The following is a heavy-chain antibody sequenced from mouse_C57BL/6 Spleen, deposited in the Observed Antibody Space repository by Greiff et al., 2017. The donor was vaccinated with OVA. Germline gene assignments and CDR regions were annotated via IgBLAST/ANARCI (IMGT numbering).Heavy chain of an antibody. V-gene: IGHV1-64*01. CDR3: ARDLYYGNYADAY. CDR1: GYTFTSYW. J-gene: IGHJ3*01. Sequence: QVQLQQSGAELVKPGASVKLSCKASGYTFTSYWMHWVKQRPGQGLEWIGMIHPNSGSTNYNEKFKSKATLTVDKSSSTAYMQLSSLTSEDSAVYYCARDLYYGNYADAYWGQGTLVTVSA. D-gene: IGHD2-1*01. CDR2: IHPNSGST.